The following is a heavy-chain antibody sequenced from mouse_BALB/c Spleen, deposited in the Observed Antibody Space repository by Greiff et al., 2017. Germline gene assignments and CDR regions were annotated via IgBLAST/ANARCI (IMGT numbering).Heavy chain of an antibody. Sequence: EVKLVESGGGLVKPGGSRKLSGAASGFTFGGYAMSWVRQTPGKRREWVATISSGGSYTYYPDSVKGRFTISRDNAKNTLYLQMSSLRSEDTAMYYCAREVNAMDYWGQGTSVTVSS. CDR2: ISSGGSYT. CDR1: GFTFGGYA. D-gene: IGHD2-13*01. CDR3: AREVNAMDY. V-gene: IGHV5-9-3*01. J-gene: IGHJ4*01.